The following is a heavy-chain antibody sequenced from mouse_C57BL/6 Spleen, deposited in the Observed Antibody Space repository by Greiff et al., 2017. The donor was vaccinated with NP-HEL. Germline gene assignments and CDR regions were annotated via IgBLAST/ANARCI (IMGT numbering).Heavy chain of an antibody. CDR2: IDPSDSYT. V-gene: IGHV1-50*01. D-gene: IGHD1-1*01. J-gene: IGHJ1*03. CDR3: ARRGNYYGSSYSYWYFDV. CDR1: GYTFTSYW. Sequence: QVQLQQPGAELVKPGASVKLSCKASGYTFTSYWMQWVKQRPGQGLEWIGEIDPSDSYTNYNQKFKGKATVTVDTSSSTAYMQLSSLPSEDSAVYYCARRGNYYGSSYSYWYFDVWGTGTTVTVSS.